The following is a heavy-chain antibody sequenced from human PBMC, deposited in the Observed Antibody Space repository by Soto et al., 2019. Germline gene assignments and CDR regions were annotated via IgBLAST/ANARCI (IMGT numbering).Heavy chain of an antibody. V-gene: IGHV3-23*01. D-gene: IGHD3-10*01. CDR1: GFTFSSYA. CDR2: ISGSGGST. Sequence: GGSLRLSCAASGFTFSSYAMSWVRQAPGKGLEWVSAISGSGGSTYYADSVKGRFTISRDNSKNTLYLQMNSLRAEDTAVYYCAKDDYYGSGSGWFDPWGQGTLVTVSS. CDR3: AKDDYYGSGSGWFDP. J-gene: IGHJ5*02.